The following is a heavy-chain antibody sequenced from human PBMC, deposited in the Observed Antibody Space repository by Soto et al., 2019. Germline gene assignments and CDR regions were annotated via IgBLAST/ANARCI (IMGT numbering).Heavy chain of an antibody. J-gene: IGHJ4*02. CDR3: ARHDSSGYYYYIDY. CDR1: GRSISSGDYY. D-gene: IGHD3-22*01. Sequence: SETLSLTCTVSGRSISSGDYYWGWIRQPPGKGLEWIGYIYYSGTTYYNPSLKSRVTISVDTSKNQFSLKVTSVTAADTAVFYCARHDSSGYYYYIDYWGQGTLVTVSS. CDR2: IYYSGTT. V-gene: IGHV4-39*01.